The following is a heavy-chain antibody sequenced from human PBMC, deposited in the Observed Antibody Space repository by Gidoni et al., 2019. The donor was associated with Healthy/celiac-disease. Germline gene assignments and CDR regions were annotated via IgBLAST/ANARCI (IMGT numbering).Heavy chain of an antibody. V-gene: IGHV1-8*01. CDR1: GYIFTSYD. J-gene: IGHJ4*01. CDR2: MNPHSGDT. Sequence: HVQPVQSGPELKKPGASAKVPCTASGYIFTSYDINWVRQAPGQGLEGMGWMNPHSGDTGDAQKFQGRVSMAGNTSRTTAYMELTSLESDDAAVYYCARGPSSWSHWTFDYWGHGALVTVSS. D-gene: IGHD1-26*01. CDR3: ARGPSSWSHWTFDY.